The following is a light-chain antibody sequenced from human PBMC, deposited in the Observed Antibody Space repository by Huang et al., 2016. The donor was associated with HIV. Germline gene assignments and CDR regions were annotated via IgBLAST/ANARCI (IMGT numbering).Light chain of an antibody. CDR1: QSDSSNY. Sequence: EIVLTQSPGTLSLSPGERATLSCRASQSDSSNYLAWYQQKPGQAPRLRSYAASNRATGIPDRFSGSGSGTDFTLTISRLEPEDFAVYYCQQYGSSPVTFGGGTKVEIK. J-gene: IGKJ4*01. CDR2: AAS. V-gene: IGKV3-20*01. CDR3: QQYGSSPVT.